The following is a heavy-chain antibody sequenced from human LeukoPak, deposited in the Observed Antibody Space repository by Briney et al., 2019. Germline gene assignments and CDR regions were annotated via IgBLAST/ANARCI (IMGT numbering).Heavy chain of an antibody. V-gene: IGHV4-34*01. CDR1: GGSFSGYY. CDR3: ARGKKQQLQAFDI. D-gene: IGHD6-13*01. J-gene: IGHJ3*02. Sequence: SETLSLTCAVYGGSFSGYYWSWTRQPPGKGLEWIGEINHSGSTNYNPSLKSRVTISVDTSKNQFSLKLSSVTAADTAVYYCARGKKQQLQAFDIWGQGTMVTVSS. CDR2: INHSGST.